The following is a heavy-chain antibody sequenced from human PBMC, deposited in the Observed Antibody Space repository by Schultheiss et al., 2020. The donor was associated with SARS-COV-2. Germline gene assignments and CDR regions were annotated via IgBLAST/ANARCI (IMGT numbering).Heavy chain of an antibody. V-gene: IGHV3-30*01. D-gene: IGHD4-17*01. CDR3: AITYGDHYHPGDGLDI. CDR2: ISYDGSNK. CDR1: GFTFSSYA. J-gene: IGHJ3*02. Sequence: GESLKISCAASGFTFSSYAMHWVRQAPGKGLEWVAVISYDGSNKYYADSVKGRFTISRDNSKNTLYLQMNSLRAEDTAMYYCAITYGDHYHPGDGLDIWGQGTMVTVSS.